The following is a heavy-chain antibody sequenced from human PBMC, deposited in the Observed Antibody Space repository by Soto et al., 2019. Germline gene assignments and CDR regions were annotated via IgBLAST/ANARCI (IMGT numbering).Heavy chain of an antibody. CDR2: ISSSSSVI. D-gene: IGHD7-27*01. J-gene: IGHJ6*03. CDR1: GFILSDCA. Sequence: EVQLVESGGGLVQPGGSLRLSCATSGFILSDCAMNWVRQAPGKGLELVSYISSSSSVIDYADSVKCRFTVSRDNARNSLYLQMNSLRAEDTAVYYCARDLSWGSNWYYYMDVWGKGTTVTVSS. V-gene: IGHV3-48*01. CDR3: ARDLSWGSNWYYYMDV.